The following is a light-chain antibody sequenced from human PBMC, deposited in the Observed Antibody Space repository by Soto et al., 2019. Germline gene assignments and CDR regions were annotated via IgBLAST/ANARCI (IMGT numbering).Light chain of an antibody. V-gene: IGLV2-23*01. CDR1: SSDVGNYNL. CDR2: EDS. CDR3: CSYAGGTTWV. J-gene: IGLJ3*02. Sequence: QSALTQPASVSGSPGQSITISCTGTSSDVGNYNLVSWYQHHPGKAPQLMIYEDSKRPSGMSNRFSGSKSDNTASLTISGLQAEDEANYYCCSYAGGTTWVFGGGTKLTVL.